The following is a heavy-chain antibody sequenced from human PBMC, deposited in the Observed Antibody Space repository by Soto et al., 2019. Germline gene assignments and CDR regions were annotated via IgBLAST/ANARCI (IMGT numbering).Heavy chain of an antibody. J-gene: IGHJ3*02. CDR3: ARVHMITFGGHVYRPFDI. CDR1: GDSISSSYW. V-gene: IGHV4-4*02. CDR2: MYHSGST. Sequence: QVQLQESGPGLVKPSGTLSLTCAVSGDSISSSYWWSWVRQPPGKGLEWIGEMYHSGSTNYNPSLKRRVSISVEKYNNQFFLDLTSVTAADTAVYYCARVHMITFGGHVYRPFDIWGQGTMVTVSS. D-gene: IGHD3-16*01.